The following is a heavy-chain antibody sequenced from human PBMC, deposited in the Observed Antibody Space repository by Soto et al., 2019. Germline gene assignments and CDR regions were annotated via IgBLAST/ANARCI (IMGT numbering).Heavy chain of an antibody. J-gene: IGHJ6*03. Sequence: QVHLVQSGAEVKKPGASVKVSCKASGYSFSTYAMNWVRQAPGQGLEWMGWIHGDNGNTKYSQKFQGRVTITRDTSASTFTSYMELSNLRSADTGVYYCSREPVGHQRPTALYMDVWGEGTTVTVSS. V-gene: IGHV1-3*01. D-gene: IGHD2-2*01. CDR1: GYSFSTYA. CDR2: IHGDNGNT. CDR3: SREPVGHQRPTALYMDV.